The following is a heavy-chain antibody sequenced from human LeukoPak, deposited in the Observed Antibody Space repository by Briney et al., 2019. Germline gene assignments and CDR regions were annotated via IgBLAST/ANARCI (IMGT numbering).Heavy chain of an antibody. CDR1: GFTFSSYE. CDR2: SSSSGTSI. V-gene: IGHV3-48*03. D-gene: IGHD1-20*01. CDR3: VRDSPITGSFYYYMDV. J-gene: IGHJ6*03. Sequence: GGSLRLSCAASGFTFSSYEMNWVRQAPGKGLEWISYSSSSGTSIYYADSVKGRFTVSRDNTKNSLYLQMNSLRAEDTAVYYCVRDSPITGSFYYYMDVWGKGTTVTVSS.